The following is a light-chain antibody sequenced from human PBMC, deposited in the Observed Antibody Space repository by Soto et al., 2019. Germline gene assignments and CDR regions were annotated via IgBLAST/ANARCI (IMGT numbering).Light chain of an antibody. V-gene: IGKV3-20*01. Sequence: EIVLTQSPGTLSLSPGESVILSCSASQSVSGTYLAWYQQKPGQAPRLLMYGVSSRATGIPDRFSGSGSGTDFTLSISRLEPEDFAVYFCQQYGNLPWTFGQGTKVEIK. CDR2: GVS. CDR1: QSVSGTY. J-gene: IGKJ1*01. CDR3: QQYGNLPWT.